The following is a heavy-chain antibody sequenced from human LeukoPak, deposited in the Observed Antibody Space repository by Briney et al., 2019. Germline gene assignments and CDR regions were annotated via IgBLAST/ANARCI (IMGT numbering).Heavy chain of an antibody. V-gene: IGHV3-30*18. CDR2: ISYDGSNK. Sequence: GGSLRLSCAASGFTFSNYGMHWVRQAPGKGLEWVAVISYDGSNKYYADSVKGRFTVSRDNSKNTLYLQMNSLRAEDTAVYFCAKEQENSSGWSYYYYYGMDVWGQGTTVTVSS. CDR1: GFTFSNYG. J-gene: IGHJ6*02. D-gene: IGHD6-19*01. CDR3: AKEQENSSGWSYYYYYGMDV.